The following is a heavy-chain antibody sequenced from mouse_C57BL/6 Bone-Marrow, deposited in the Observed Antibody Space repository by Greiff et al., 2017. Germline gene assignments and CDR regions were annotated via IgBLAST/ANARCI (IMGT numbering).Heavy chain of an antibody. V-gene: IGHV14-1*01. D-gene: IGHD1-1*01. J-gene: IGHJ2*01. CDR1: GFNIKDYY. Sequence: EVQLQQSGAELVRPGASVKLSCTASGFNIKDYYMHWVKQRPEPGLEWIGRIDPEDGDTEYDPKFQGKATMTADTSSNTAYLQLSSLTSEDTAVYYCTTFFYGSRGLDYWGQGTALTVYS. CDR3: TTFFYGSRGLDY. CDR2: IDPEDGDT.